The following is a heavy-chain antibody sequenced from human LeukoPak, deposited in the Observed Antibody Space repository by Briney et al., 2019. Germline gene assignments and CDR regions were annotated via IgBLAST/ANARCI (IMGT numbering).Heavy chain of an antibody. CDR1: GFTFSSYA. Sequence: PGGSLRLSCAASGFTFSSYAMTWVRQAPGKGLEWVSALSGSGGSTYYADSVKGRFTISRDNSQNTLYLQMNSLRAEDTAVYYCAKVWEMSTVTPDIETFDYWGQGTLVTVSS. D-gene: IGHD4-17*01. CDR2: LSGSGGST. J-gene: IGHJ4*02. V-gene: IGHV3-23*01. CDR3: AKVWEMSTVTPDIETFDY.